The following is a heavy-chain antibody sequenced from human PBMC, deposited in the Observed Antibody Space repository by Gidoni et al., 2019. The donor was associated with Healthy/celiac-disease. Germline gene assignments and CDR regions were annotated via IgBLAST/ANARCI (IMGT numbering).Heavy chain of an antibody. D-gene: IGHD2-21*01. CDR2: ISSTGSYI. J-gene: IGHJ4*02. CDR1: GFTFSSYS. CDR3: ARDPIRCGGDCYSEYYFDY. V-gene: IGHV3-21*01. Sequence: EVQLVESGGGLVKPGGSLRLSCAASGFTFSSYSMNWVRQAPGKRLEWLSSISSTGSYIYYADSVKGRFTISRDNAKNSLYLQMNSLRAEDTAVYYCARDPIRCGGDCYSEYYFDYWGQGTLVTVSS.